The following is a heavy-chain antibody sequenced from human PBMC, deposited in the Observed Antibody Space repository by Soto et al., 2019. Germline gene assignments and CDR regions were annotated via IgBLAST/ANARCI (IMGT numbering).Heavy chain of an antibody. V-gene: IGHV1-18*01. CDR3: ARSLSSRGTYYAFDH. D-gene: IGHD1-26*01. CDR2: ISAYNGNT. CDR1: GYTPTNYD. J-gene: IGHJ4*02. Sequence: QVPLVQSGAEVKKPGASVTVSCKTSGYTPTNYDIGWVRQAPGQGLEWMGWISAYNGNTNSAQKLQGRLTMTTDTSTRTADMELRSLRSDDTAVYYCARSLSSRGTYYAFDHWGQGALVTVPS.